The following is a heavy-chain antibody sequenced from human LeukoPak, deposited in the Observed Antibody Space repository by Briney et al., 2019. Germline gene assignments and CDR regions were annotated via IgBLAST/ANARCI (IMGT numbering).Heavy chain of an antibody. D-gene: IGHD2-15*01. CDR2: IYANNGGT. V-gene: IGHV4-59*11. J-gene: IGHJ2*01. CDR1: GGSMSGHH. Sequence: SETLSLTCTVSGGSMSGHHWSWIRQPPGKGLEWIGYIYANNGGTDYNPSLKSRATISVDTSKNQFSLHLNAVTAADPAVYYCARDSAARSDLWGRGTLVTVAS. CDR3: ARDSAARSDL.